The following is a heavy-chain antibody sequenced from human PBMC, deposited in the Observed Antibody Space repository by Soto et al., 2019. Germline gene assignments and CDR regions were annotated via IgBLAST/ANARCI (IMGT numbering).Heavy chain of an antibody. V-gene: IGHV3-15*07. CDR2: IKSKTDGGTT. Sequence: GGSLRLSCAASGFTFSNAWMNWVRQAPGKGLEWVGRIKSKTDGGTTDYAAPVKGRFTISRDDSKNTLYLQMNSLKTEDTAVYYCTTVLLTTVTLSYYYGMDVWGQGTTVTVSS. J-gene: IGHJ6*02. CDR3: TTVLLTTVTLSYYYGMDV. D-gene: IGHD4-17*01. CDR1: GFTFSNAW.